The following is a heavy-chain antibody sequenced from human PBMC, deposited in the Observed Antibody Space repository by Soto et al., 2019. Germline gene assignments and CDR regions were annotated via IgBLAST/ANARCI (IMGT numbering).Heavy chain of an antibody. CDR1: GFTVSSNY. CDR3: ARDSVIGYYYYGMDV. Sequence: PGGSLRLSCASSGFTVSSNYMGLVRQAPGKGLEWVSVIYSGGSTYYADSVKGRFTISRDNSKNTLYLQMNSLRAEDTAVYYCARDSVIGYYYYGMDVWGQGTTVTVSS. V-gene: IGHV3-53*01. J-gene: IGHJ6*02. CDR2: IYSGGST.